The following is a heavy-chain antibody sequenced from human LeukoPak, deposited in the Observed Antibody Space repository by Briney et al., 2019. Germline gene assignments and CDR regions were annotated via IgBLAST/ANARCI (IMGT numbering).Heavy chain of an antibody. CDR3: ARSVGIAVAGKPLNWFDP. Sequence: YSGSTYYNPSLKSRVTISVDTSKIQFSLKLSSVTAADTAVYYCARSVGIAVAGKPLNWFDPWGQGTLVTVSS. CDR2: YSGST. J-gene: IGHJ5*02. V-gene: IGHV4-39*01. D-gene: IGHD6-19*01.